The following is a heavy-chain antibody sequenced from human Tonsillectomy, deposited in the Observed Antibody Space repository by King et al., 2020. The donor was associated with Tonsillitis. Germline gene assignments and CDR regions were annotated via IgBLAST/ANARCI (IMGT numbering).Heavy chain of an antibody. CDR3: TRDVEADYYSSGSSPHFDY. CDR1: GFTFGDYA. Sequence: VQLVESGGGLVQPGRSLRLSCTASGFTFGDYAMNWFRQAPGKGLEWVGFIRSKVYGGTTDYDASVKGRFTISRDDSKTMAYLQMNSLKTEDTAVYYCTRDVEADYYSSGSSPHFDYWGQGTLVTVSS. D-gene: IGHD3-10*01. J-gene: IGHJ4*02. CDR2: IRSKVYGGTT. V-gene: IGHV3-49*03.